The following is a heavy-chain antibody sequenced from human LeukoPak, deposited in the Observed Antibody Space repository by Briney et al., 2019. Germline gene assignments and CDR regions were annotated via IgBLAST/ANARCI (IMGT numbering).Heavy chain of an antibody. D-gene: IGHD2-2*01. Sequence: GGSLRLSCAASGFTFSSYGMHWVRQAPGKGPEWVAVISYDGSNKYYADSVKGRFTISRDNSKNTLYLQMNSLRAEDTAVYYCAKAYRYQLLRGPYYYYGMDVWGQGTTVTVSS. CDR3: AKAYRYQLLRGPYYYYGMDV. CDR2: ISYDGSNK. CDR1: GFTFSSYG. V-gene: IGHV3-30*18. J-gene: IGHJ6*02.